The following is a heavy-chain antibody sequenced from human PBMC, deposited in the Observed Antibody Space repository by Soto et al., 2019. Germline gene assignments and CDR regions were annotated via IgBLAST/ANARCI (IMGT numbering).Heavy chain of an antibody. D-gene: IGHD1-7*01. Sequence: GGSLRLSCATSGLTFSNYAMSWVRQAPGGGLEWVSSMSGSSSTTYYADSVRGRFTISRDRSKNTLYLQMSSLRAEDTALYYCAKNQERELPRVIDFWGQGTLVTV. CDR1: GLTFSNYA. J-gene: IGHJ4*02. V-gene: IGHV3-23*01. CDR3: AKNQERELPRVIDF. CDR2: MSGSSSTT.